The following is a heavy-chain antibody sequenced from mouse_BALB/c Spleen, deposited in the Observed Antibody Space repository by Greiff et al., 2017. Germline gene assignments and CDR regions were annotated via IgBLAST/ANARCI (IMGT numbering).Heavy chain of an antibody. V-gene: IGHV2-9*02. CDR2: IWAGGST. Sequence: QLKESGPGLVAPSQSLSITCTVSGFSLTSYGVHWVRQPPGKGLEWLGVIWAGGSTNYNSALMSRLSISKDNSKSQVFLKMNSLQTDDTAMYYCARENYPLAMDYWGQGTSVTVSS. D-gene: IGHD2-1*01. J-gene: IGHJ4*01. CDR1: GFSLTSYG. CDR3: ARENYPLAMDY.